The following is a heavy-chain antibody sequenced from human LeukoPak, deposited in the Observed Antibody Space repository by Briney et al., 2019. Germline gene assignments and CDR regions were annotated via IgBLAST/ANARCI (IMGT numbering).Heavy chain of an antibody. CDR2: IIPILGIA. Sequence: GPSVKLSCKASGGTFSSYAISRVRHAPGQGLEWRGRIIPILGIANYAQKFRGRVSITADKSTSTAYMELSSLRSEDTAVYYCARDMGFVDYYGSGSPFDYWGQGTLVTVSS. D-gene: IGHD3-10*01. CDR1: GGTFSSYA. CDR3: ARDMGFVDYYGSGSPFDY. V-gene: IGHV1-69*04. J-gene: IGHJ4*02.